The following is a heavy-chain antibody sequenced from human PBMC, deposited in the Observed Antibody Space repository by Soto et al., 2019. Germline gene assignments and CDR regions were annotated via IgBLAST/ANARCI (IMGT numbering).Heavy chain of an antibody. D-gene: IGHD5-12*01. Sequence: GASVKVSGKASGGTFSSYSISWVRQAPGQGLEWMGGIIPIFGTANYAQKFQGRVTITADKSTSTAYMELSSLRSEDTAVYYCAREGWLQYFDYWGQGTLVTVSS. V-gene: IGHV1-69*06. CDR1: GGTFSSYS. J-gene: IGHJ4*02. CDR2: IIPIFGTA. CDR3: AREGWLQYFDY.